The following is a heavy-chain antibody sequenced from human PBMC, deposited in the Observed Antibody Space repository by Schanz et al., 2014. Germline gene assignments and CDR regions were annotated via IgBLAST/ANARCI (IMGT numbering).Heavy chain of an antibody. D-gene: IGHD2-21*01. V-gene: IGHV3-23*04. CDR3: AREFVN. Sequence: AQLVGAGGGVVQPWRSLRLSWVASGFTFISYDIHWVRQAPGKGLEWVSAISGSGASTYYADSVKGRFTISRDNSKNTLYLQMNSLRVDDTAVYYCAREFVNWGQGTLVNVSS. CDR1: GFTFISYD. CDR2: ISGSGAST. J-gene: IGHJ1*01.